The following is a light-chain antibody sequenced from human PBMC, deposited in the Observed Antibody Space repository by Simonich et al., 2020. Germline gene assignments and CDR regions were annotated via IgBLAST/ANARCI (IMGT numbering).Light chain of an antibody. CDR2: GAS. CDR3: QHYYSTPSIT. V-gene: IGKV3-15*01. J-gene: IGKJ5*01. CDR1: QSVSSN. Sequence: EIVMTQSPATLSVSPGERATLSCRASQSVSSNLAWYQQKPGQAPRLLIYGASTRATGIPARFSGSGSGKEFTLTISSLQSEDFAVYYCQHYYSTPSITFGQGTRLEIK.